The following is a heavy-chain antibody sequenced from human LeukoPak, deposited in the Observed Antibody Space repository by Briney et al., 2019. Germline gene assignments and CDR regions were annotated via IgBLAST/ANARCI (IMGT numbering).Heavy chain of an antibody. D-gene: IGHD6-13*01. CDR2: IWYDGSSK. Sequence: QPGGSLRLSCAASGFTFSSYGMHWVRQAPGKGLEWVAVIWYDGSSKYYADSVKGRFTISRDNSKNTLYLQMNSLRAEDTAVYYCARDHGSSSWHYDYWGQGTLVTVSS. J-gene: IGHJ4*02. CDR3: ARDHGSSSWHYDY. V-gene: IGHV3-33*01. CDR1: GFTFSSYG.